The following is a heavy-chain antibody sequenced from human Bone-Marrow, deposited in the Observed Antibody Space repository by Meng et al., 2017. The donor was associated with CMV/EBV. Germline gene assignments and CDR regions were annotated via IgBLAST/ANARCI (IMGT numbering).Heavy chain of an antibody. J-gene: IGHJ5*02. Sequence: SETLSLTCTVSGGSISSYYWSWIRQPPGKGLEWIGYIYYSGSTNYNPSLKSRVTISVDTSKNQFSLKLSSVTAADTAMYYCARTTIAYLSGWHNWFDPWGQGTLVTVSS. CDR1: GGSISSYY. CDR3: ARTTIAYLSGWHNWFDP. V-gene: IGHV4-59*08. CDR2: IYYSGST. D-gene: IGHD6-19*01.